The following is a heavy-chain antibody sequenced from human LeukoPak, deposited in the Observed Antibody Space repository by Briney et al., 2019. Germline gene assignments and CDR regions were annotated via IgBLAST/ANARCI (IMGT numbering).Heavy chain of an antibody. D-gene: IGHD3-9*01. CDR2: IYSSGST. CDR1: GGSISSYY. J-gene: IGHJ4*02. Sequence: SETLSLTCIVSGGSISSYYWTWIRQPAGKGLEWIGRIYSSGSTKYNPSLKSRVTMSVDTSRNQFSLRLNSVTAADTAVYFCAGGALHYDILTGYSTSGVDYWGQGTLVTVSS. CDR3: AGGALHYDILTGYSTSGVDY. V-gene: IGHV4-4*07.